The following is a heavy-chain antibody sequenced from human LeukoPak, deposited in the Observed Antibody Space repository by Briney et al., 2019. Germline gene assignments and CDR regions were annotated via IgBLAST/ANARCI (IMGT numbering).Heavy chain of an antibody. CDR3: ARVGGYYDSSGYYYVHGFDY. J-gene: IGHJ4*02. V-gene: IGHV4-4*07. CDR2: IYTSGST. CDR1: GGSISSYY. D-gene: IGHD3-22*01. Sequence: SETLSLTCTVSGGSISSYYWSWIRQPAGKGLEWIGRIYTSGSTNYNPSLKSRVTMSVDTPKNQFSLKLSSVTAADTAVYYCARVGGYYDSSGYYYVHGFDYWGQGTLVTVSS.